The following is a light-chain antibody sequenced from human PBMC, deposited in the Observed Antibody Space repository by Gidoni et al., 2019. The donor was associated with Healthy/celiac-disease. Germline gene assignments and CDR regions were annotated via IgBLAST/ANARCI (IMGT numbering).Light chain of an antibody. J-gene: IGKJ2*01. V-gene: IGKV1-5*01. CDR3: QQYNSYPYT. CDR2: DAS. CDR1: QSISSW. Sequence: DIQMTQSTSPLSASVGDRVTITCRASQSISSWLAWYQQKPGKAPKLLIYDASSLESGGPSRFSGSGSGTEVTLTISSLQPDDFATYYCQQYNSYPYTFGQGTKLEIK.